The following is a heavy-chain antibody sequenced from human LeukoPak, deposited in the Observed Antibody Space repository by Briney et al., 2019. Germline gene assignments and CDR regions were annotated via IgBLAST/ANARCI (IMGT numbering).Heavy chain of an antibody. Sequence: SVKVSCKASGGTFSSYAISWVRQAPGQGLEWMGGIIPIFATANYAQKFQGRVTITADESTSTAYMELSSLRSEDTAVYYCARGPITTRSHFGYWGQGTLVTVSS. CDR2: IIPIFATA. V-gene: IGHV1-69*01. CDR1: GGTFSSYA. CDR3: ARGPITTRSHFGY. J-gene: IGHJ4*02. D-gene: IGHD3-22*01.